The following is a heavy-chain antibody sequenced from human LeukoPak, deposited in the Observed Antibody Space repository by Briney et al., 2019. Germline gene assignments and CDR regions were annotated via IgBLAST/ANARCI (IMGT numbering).Heavy chain of an antibody. CDR1: GFSFDTHG. D-gene: IGHD3-16*01. CDR2: IWYDGSRK. CDR3: ARDVFADASGGSFDF. Sequence: GGSLRLSCAASGFSFDTHGMHWVRQAPGKGLEWVAVIWYDGSRKYYADSVKGRFTISRDNSKKSLFLQMNSLRAEDTALYYCARDVFADASGGSFDFWGQGTLVTVSS. V-gene: IGHV3-33*01. J-gene: IGHJ4*02.